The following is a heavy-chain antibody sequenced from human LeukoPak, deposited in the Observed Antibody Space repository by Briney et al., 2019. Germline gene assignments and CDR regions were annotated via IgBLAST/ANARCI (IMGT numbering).Heavy chain of an antibody. J-gene: IGHJ4*02. CDR1: GFTFSSYG. CDR3: AKVNVGVYFDY. D-gene: IGHD2-15*01. Sequence: GGSLRLSCAASGFTFSSYGMHWVRQAPGKGLEWVAVISYDGSNEYYADSVKGRFTISRDNSKNTLYLQMNSLRAEDTAVYYCAKVNVGVYFDYWGQGTLVTVSS. V-gene: IGHV3-30*18. CDR2: ISYDGSNE.